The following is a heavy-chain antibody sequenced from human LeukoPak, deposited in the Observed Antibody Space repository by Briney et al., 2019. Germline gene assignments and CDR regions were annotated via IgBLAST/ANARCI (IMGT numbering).Heavy chain of an antibody. CDR3: ARVPVRLGERGFDY. V-gene: IGHV3-23*01. CDR1: GFTFSSYA. CDR2: ISGSGGST. J-gene: IGHJ4*02. D-gene: IGHD1-1*01. Sequence: LSGGSLRLSCAASGFTFSSYAMSWVRQAPGKGLEWVSAISGSGGSTYYADSVKGRFTISRDNAKNSLYLQMNSLRAEDTAVYYCARVPVRLGERGFDYWGQGTLVTVSS.